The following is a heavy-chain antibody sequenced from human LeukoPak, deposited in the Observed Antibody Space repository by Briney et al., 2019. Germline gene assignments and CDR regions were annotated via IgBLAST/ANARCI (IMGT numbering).Heavy chain of an antibody. V-gene: IGHV1-24*01. J-gene: IGHJ4*02. CDR2: FDPEDGET. Sequence: ASVKVSCKVSGYTLTELSMHWVRQAPGKGLEWMGGFDPEDGETIYAQKFQGRVTMTEDTSTDTAYMELSSLRSEDTAVYYCATLPFMITFGGPVDYFDYWGQGTLVTVSS. D-gene: IGHD3-16*01. CDR1: GYTLTELS. CDR3: ATLPFMITFGGPVDYFDY.